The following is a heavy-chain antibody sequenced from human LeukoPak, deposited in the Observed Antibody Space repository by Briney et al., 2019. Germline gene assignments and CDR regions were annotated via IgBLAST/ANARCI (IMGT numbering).Heavy chain of an antibody. J-gene: IGHJ4*02. Sequence: GRSLRLSCAGCGFTFSSYGMHWVRQAPGKGLEWVAVIWDDGSNKFFAGSVKGRFTISRDNSKNTLYLQMNSLRAEDTTVYYCARGPQYGSGSYFDYWGQGTPVTVS. D-gene: IGHD3-10*01. CDR2: IWDDGSNK. CDR3: ARGPQYGSGSYFDY. CDR1: GFTFSSYG. V-gene: IGHV3-33*01.